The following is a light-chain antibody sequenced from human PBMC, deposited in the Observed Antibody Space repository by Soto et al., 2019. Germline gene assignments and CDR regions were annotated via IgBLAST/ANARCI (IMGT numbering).Light chain of an antibody. Sequence: EIVFTQSPCTLSLSPGERATLSCRASQIVSSGYLAWYQQKPGQAPRLLIYGASNRATDIPDRFSGRGSGTDFTLTISRLEPEDFAVYYCQQYGSSPPSSTFGQGTRLEIK. CDR3: QQYGSSPPSST. CDR1: QIVSSGY. V-gene: IGKV3-20*01. J-gene: IGKJ5*01. CDR2: GAS.